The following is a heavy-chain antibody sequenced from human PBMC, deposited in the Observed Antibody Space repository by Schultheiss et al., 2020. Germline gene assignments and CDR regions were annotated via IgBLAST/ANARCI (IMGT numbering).Heavy chain of an antibody. CDR3: ARVGEIVAAGTVDY. CDR1: GFIFSDYY. J-gene: IGHJ4*02. D-gene: IGHD6-13*01. V-gene: IGHV3-11*01. Sequence: CGSLRLSCAASGFIFSDYYMSWIRQAPGKGLEWVLYISSSGSTTHYADSVKGRFTISRDNAKNSLYLQMNSLRAEDTAVYYCARVGEIVAAGTVDYWGQGTLVTVSS. CDR2: ISSSGSTT.